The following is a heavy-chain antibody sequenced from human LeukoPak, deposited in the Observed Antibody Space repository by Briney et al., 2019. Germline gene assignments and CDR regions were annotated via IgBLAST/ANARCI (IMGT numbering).Heavy chain of an antibody. J-gene: IGHJ4*02. V-gene: IGHV1-2*02. Sequence: GASVKVSCKASGYTFTGYYIHWVRQAPGQGLEWMGWINPNSGGTNYAQKFQGRVTMTRDTSISTAYMELSRLRSDDTAVYYCARDYPRGDDSSGYLGFDYWGQGTLVTVSS. CDR3: ARDYPRGDDSSGYLGFDY. CDR2: INPNSGGT. D-gene: IGHD3-22*01. CDR1: GYTFTGYY.